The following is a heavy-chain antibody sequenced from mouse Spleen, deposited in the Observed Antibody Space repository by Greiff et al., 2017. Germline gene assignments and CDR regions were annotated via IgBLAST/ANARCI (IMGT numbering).Heavy chain of an antibody. CDR2: INPSTGGT. CDR1: GYSFTGYY. D-gene: IGHD2-14*01. V-gene: IGHV1-42*01. Sequence: EVQLQQSGPELVKPGASVKISCKASGYSFTGYYMNWVKQSPEKSLEWIGEINPSTGGTTYNQKFKAKATLTVDKSSSTAYMQLKSLTSEDSAVYYCARRDRYDPAWFAYWGQGTLVTVSA. J-gene: IGHJ3*01. CDR3: ARRDRYDPAWFAY.